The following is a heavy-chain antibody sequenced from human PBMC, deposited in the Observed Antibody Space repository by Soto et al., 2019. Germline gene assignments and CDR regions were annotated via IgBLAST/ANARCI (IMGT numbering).Heavy chain of an antibody. D-gene: IGHD1-26*01. CDR3: ARGGSYQIFDAFDI. Sequence: SVKVSCKASGGTFSSYAISWVRQAPGQGLGWMGGIIPIFGTANYAQKFQGRVTITADESTSTAYMELSSLRSEDTAVYYCARGGSYQIFDAFDIWGQGTMVTVSS. CDR1: GGTFSSYA. CDR2: IIPIFGTA. V-gene: IGHV1-69*13. J-gene: IGHJ3*02.